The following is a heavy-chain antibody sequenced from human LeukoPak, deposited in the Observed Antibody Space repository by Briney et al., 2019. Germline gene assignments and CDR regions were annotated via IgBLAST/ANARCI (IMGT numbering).Heavy chain of an antibody. CDR1: GGSISSYY. V-gene: IGHV4-59*01. J-gene: IGHJ3*02. CDR3: ARARSYLDAFDI. D-gene: IGHD1-26*01. Sequence: SETLSLTCTVSGGSISSYYWSWIRQPPGQGLEWIGYVYNNGITNYNPSLKSRVTMSGDTSKNQFSLKLSSVTAADTAVYYCARARSYLDAFDIWGQGTMVTVSS. CDR2: VYNNGIT.